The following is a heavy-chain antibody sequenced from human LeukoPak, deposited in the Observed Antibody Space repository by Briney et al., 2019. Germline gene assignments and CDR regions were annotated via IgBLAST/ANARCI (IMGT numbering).Heavy chain of an antibody. J-gene: IGHJ4*02. V-gene: IGHV4-39*01. CDR1: GGTISSSSYY. CDR3: ASQTGGSSSIDY. CDR2: IYYSGTT. D-gene: IGHD6-6*01. Sequence: SETLSLTCTVSGGTISSSSYYWGWIRQPPGKGLEWIGTIYYSGTTYYKPSLKSRVTISVDTSKNQFSLKVSSVTAADTAVYYCASQTGGSSSIDYWGQGTLVTVSS.